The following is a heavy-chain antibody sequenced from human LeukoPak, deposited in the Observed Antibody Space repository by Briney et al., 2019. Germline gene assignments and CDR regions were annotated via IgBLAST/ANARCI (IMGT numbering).Heavy chain of an antibody. CDR3: ASIDILTGYIWFDP. Sequence: ASVKVSCKASGYTFTGYYMHRVRQAPGQGLEWMGWINPNSGGTNYAQKFQGRVTMTRDTSISTAYMELSRLRSDDTAVYYCASIDILTGYIWFDPWGQGTLVTVSS. CDR2: INPNSGGT. J-gene: IGHJ5*02. V-gene: IGHV1-2*02. D-gene: IGHD3-9*01. CDR1: GYTFTGYY.